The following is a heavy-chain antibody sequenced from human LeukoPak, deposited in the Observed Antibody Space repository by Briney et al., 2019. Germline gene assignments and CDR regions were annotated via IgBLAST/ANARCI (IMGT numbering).Heavy chain of an antibody. CDR2: ISSSSSYI. CDR3: ASETRRGYSYGSPTDGFDI. J-gene: IGHJ3*02. Sequence: GGSLRLSCAASGFTFSSYSMNWVRQAPGKVLEWVSSISSSSSYIYYADSVKGRLTISRDNAKNSLYLQMNSLRAEDTAVYYCASETRRGYSYGSPTDGFDIWGQGTMVTVSS. D-gene: IGHD5-18*01. CDR1: GFTFSSYS. V-gene: IGHV3-21*01.